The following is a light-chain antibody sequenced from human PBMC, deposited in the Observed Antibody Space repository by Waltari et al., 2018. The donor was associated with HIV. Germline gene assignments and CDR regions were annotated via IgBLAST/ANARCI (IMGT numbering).Light chain of an antibody. J-gene: IGKJ2*01. V-gene: IGKV1-5*03. CDR2: KAS. CDR3: QQYDNYSYT. CDR1: QSISSW. Sequence: DIQMTQSPSTLSASVRDRVTITCRTSQSISSWLAWYQQKPGKAPKLLIYKASSLESGVPSRFSGSGSGTEFTLTISSLQPDDFATYYCQQYDNYSYTFGQGTKLEIK.